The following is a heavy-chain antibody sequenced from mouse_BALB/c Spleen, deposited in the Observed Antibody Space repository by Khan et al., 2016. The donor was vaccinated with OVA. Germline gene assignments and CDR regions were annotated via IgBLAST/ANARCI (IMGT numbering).Heavy chain of an antibody. Sequence: EVELVESGGGLVQPGGSRKLFCAASGFTFSDYGMAWIRQGPGKGPEWITFISSLAYNFYYADTVKGRFTLSRENAKNTLYLEMNRLRSEATAMYYCARGGTGGFSYWGQGTLVTVSA. D-gene: IGHD3-1*01. CDR1: GFTFSDYG. J-gene: IGHJ3*01. V-gene: IGHV5-15*02. CDR3: ARGGTGGFSY. CDR2: ISSLAYNF.